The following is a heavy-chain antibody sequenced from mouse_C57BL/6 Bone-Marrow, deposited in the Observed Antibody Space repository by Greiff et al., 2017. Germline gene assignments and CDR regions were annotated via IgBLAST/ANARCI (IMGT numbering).Heavy chain of an antibody. J-gene: IGHJ4*01. CDR1: GYTFTSYW. CDR3: VYDCYGYAMDY. CDR2: IHPNSGST. D-gene: IGHD2-3*01. V-gene: IGHV1-64*01. Sequence: VQLQQPGAELVKPGASVKLSCKASGYTFTSYWMHWVKQRPGQGLEWIGMIHPNSGSTNYNEKFKSKATLTVDKSSSTAYMQLSSLTSEDSAVYYCVYDCYGYAMDYWGQGTSVTVSS.